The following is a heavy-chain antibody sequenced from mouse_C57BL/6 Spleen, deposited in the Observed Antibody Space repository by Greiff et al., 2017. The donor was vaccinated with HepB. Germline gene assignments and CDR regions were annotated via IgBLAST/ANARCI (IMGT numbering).Heavy chain of an antibody. CDR1: GYTFTDYN. CDR3: ARGGYYGSSSWFAY. Sequence: EVKLMESGPELVKPGASVKMSCKASGYTFTDYNMHWVKQSHGKSLEWIGYINPNNGGTSYNQKFKGKATLTVNKSSSTAYMELRSLTSEDSAVYYCARGGYYGSSSWFAYWGQGTLVTVSA. CDR2: INPNNGGT. J-gene: IGHJ3*01. D-gene: IGHD1-1*01. V-gene: IGHV1-22*01.